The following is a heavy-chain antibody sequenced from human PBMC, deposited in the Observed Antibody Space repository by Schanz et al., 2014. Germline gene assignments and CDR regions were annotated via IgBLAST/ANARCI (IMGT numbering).Heavy chain of an antibody. CDR1: GFTFSSYD. J-gene: IGHJ4*02. CDR3: VSQTGSPNY. CDR2: IKHDGSVK. V-gene: IGHV3-7*02. D-gene: IGHD6-13*01. Sequence: VQLVESGGGVVQPGRSLRLSCVASGFTFSSYDVFWVRQAPGKGPEWVANIKHDGSVKDYVDSVEGRFTISRDNAKRSLFLQMNSLRVEDTAVYFCVSQTGSPNYWGQGTLXTVSS.